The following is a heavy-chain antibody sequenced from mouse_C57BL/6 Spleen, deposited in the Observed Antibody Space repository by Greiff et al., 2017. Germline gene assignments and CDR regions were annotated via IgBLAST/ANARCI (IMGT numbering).Heavy chain of an antibody. CDR3: ARDGYHSWFAY. J-gene: IGHJ3*01. CDR2: IYPGDGDT. V-gene: IGHV1-82*01. Sequence: VKLMESGPELVKPGASVKISCKASGYAFSSSWMNWVKQRPGKGLEWIGRIYPGDGDTNYNGKFKGKATLTADKSSSTAYMQLSSLTSEDSAVYFCARDGYHSWFAYWGQGTLVTVSA. CDR1: GYAFSSSW. D-gene: IGHD2-3*01.